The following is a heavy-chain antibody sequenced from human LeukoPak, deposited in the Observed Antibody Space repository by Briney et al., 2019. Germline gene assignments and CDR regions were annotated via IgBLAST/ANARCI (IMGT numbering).Heavy chain of an antibody. J-gene: IGHJ4*02. CDR3: GRYFSGKTLDY. CDR2: IFHSGSA. CDR1: GGSITNYY. D-gene: IGHD1-1*01. V-gene: IGHV4-59*01. Sequence: PSETLSLTCSVSGGSITNYYWTWIRQPPGKGLEWIGYIFHSGSANYHPSLKSLVTMSVNMSKTQFSLNPSSVSPADTAVYYCGRYFSGKTLDYWGQGALVTVSS.